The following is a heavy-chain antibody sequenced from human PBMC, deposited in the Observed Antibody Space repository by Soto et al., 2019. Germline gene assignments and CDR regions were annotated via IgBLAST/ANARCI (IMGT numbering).Heavy chain of an antibody. CDR2: IYSGGST. J-gene: IGHJ6*03. V-gene: IGHV3-66*01. CDR3: ASTGYCSGGSCYLRYYYYMDV. CDR1: GFTVSSNY. D-gene: IGHD2-15*01. Sequence: GGSLRLSCAASGFTVSSNYMSWVRQAPGKGLEWVSVIYSGGSTYYADSVKGRFTISRDNSKNTLYLQMNSLRAEDTAVYYCASTGYCSGGSCYLRYYYYMDVWGKGTTVTVSS.